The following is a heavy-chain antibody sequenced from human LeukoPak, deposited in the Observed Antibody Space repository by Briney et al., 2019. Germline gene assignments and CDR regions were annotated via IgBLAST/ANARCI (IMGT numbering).Heavy chain of an antibody. Sequence: ASVKVSCKASGYTFTGYYMHWVRQAPGQGLEWMGWIKPKSGGTNYAQKFQGRVTMTRDTSISIAYMGLSRLRSDDTAVYYCARDLVDYSPYYYMDVWGKGTTVTVSS. CDR1: GYTFTGYY. CDR3: ARDLVDYSPYYYMDV. CDR2: IKPKSGGT. J-gene: IGHJ6*03. V-gene: IGHV1-2*02. D-gene: IGHD2-15*01.